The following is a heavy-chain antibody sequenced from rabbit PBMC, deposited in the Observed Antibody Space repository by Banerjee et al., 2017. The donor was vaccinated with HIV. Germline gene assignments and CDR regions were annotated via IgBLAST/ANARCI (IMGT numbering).Heavy chain of an antibody. J-gene: IGHJ4*01. D-gene: IGHD7-1*01. CDR3: ARGGNTAGDGAAL. CDR2: IHSSSGST. Sequence: QEQLVESGGGLVQPEGSLTLTCTSSGFSFSSSYYMCWVRQAPGKGLEWIACIHSSSGSTYYASWAKGRFTISKTSSTTVTLQMTSLTAADTATYFCARGGNTAGDGAALWGPGTLVTVS. CDR1: GFSFSSSYY. V-gene: IGHV1S45*01.